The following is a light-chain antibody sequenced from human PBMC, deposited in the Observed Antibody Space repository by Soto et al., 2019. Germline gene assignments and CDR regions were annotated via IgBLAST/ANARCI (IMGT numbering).Light chain of an antibody. CDR1: QSVISSY. J-gene: IGKJ5*01. V-gene: IGKV3-20*01. CDR2: VAS. CDR3: QQYGTSPRIT. Sequence: EIVLTQSPGTLSLSPGERATLSCRASQSVISSYLAWYQQKPGQAPRLLIYVASNRATGIPDRFSGSGSGTDFTLTISRLEPEDFAVYYCQQYGTSPRITFGQGTR.